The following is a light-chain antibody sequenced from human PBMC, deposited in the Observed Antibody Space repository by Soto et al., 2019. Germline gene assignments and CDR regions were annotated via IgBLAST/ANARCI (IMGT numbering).Light chain of an antibody. CDR1: QTITSW. J-gene: IGKJ4*01. CDR2: KAS. V-gene: IGKV1-5*03. CDR3: QQYNSFART. Sequence: DTQMTQSPSTLSASVGDRVTITCRASQTITSWLAWYQQKPGKAPKPLIYKASTIQPRVPSRFSGSGSGKEFTLTISSLQPDDFATYYCQQYNSFARTFGGGPKVEIK.